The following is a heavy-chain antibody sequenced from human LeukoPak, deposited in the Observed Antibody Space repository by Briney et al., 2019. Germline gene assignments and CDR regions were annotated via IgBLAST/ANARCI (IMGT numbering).Heavy chain of an antibody. V-gene: IGHV3-53*01. J-gene: IGHJ6*03. CDR3: ARDRDASRYYYMDV. Sequence: GGSLRLSCAASGFTFSDYYMSWVRQAPGKGLEWVSVIYSGGSTYYADSVKGRFTISRDNSKNTLYLQMNSLRAEDTAVYYCARDRDASRYYYMDVWGKGTTVTVSS. CDR2: IYSGGST. D-gene: IGHD2-2*01. CDR1: GFTFSDYY.